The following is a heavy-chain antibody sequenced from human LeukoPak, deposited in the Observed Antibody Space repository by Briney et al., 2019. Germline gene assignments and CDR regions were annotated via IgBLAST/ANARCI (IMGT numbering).Heavy chain of an antibody. Sequence: ASVKVSCKASGGTFSSYAISWVRQAPGQGLEWMGGVIPIFGTANYAQKFQGRVTITTDESTSTAYMELSSLRSEDTAVYYCARDRKGWYFDLWGRGTLVTVSS. CDR1: GGTFSSYA. CDR2: VIPIFGTA. J-gene: IGHJ2*01. CDR3: ARDRKGWYFDL. V-gene: IGHV1-69*05.